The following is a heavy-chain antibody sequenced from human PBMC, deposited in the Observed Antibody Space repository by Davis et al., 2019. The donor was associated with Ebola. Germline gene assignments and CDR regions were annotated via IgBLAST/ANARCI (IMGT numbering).Heavy chain of an antibody. Sequence: ASVKVSCKASGGTFSSYAISWVRQAPGQGLEWMGWISAYNGITKYAQKLQGRVTMTTDTSASTAYMELRSLRSDETAVYYCARDRGSYGQAYFDYWGQGTLVTVSS. CDR1: GGTFSSYA. J-gene: IGHJ4*02. CDR2: ISAYNGIT. V-gene: IGHV1-18*01. D-gene: IGHD1-26*01. CDR3: ARDRGSYGQAYFDY.